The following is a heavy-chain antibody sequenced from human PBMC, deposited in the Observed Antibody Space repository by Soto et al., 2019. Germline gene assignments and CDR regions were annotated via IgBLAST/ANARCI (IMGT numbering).Heavy chain of an antibody. CDR1: GGSVSRGNYD. V-gene: IGHV4-61*03. Sequence: SETLSLTCTVSGGSVSRGNYDRSWIRHPPGKGLEWIGYMYFSGYRNYNPSLKSRVTMSVDTSKNHFSLKLISVTTADTAVYFCAREGNLGRWIQPLDSWGQGTLVTVS. CDR2: MYFSGYR. CDR3: AREGNLGRWIQPLDS. D-gene: IGHD2-2*03. J-gene: IGHJ4*02.